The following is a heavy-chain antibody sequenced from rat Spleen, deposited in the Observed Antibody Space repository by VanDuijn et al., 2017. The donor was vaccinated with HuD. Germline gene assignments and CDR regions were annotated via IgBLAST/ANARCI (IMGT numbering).Heavy chain of an antibody. J-gene: IGHJ2*01. V-gene: IGHV2-43*01. D-gene: IGHD1-12*03. CDR1: GFSLTSYH. CDR3: ARDLDGYFDY. CDR2: IWSGGST. Sequence: QVQLKESGPGLVQPSQTLSLTCTVSGFSLTSYHVSWVRQPPGKGLEWIGAIWSGGSTQYNSALKSRLSISRDTSKNQVFLKMNSLQSEDTTTYYCARDLDGYFDYWGQGVMVTVSS.